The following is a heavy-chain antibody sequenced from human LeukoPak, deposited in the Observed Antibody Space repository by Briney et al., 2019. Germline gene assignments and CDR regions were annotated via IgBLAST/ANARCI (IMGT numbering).Heavy chain of an antibody. J-gene: IGHJ4*02. CDR3: ARDRRLRDFDY. V-gene: IGHV3-21*01. Sequence: GGSLRLSCAASGFTFSSYSMNWVRQAPGKGLEWVSSISSSSSYIYYTDSVKGRFTISRDNAKNSLYLQMNSLRAEDTAVYYCARDRRLRDFDYWGQGTLVTVSS. D-gene: IGHD5-18*01. CDR1: GFTFSSYS. CDR2: ISSSSSYI.